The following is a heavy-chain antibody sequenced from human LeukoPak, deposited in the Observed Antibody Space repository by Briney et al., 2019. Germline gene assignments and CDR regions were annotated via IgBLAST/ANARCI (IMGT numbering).Heavy chain of an antibody. D-gene: IGHD4-17*01. CDR2: IIPIFGTA. CDR1: GYTFSNYG. Sequence: SVKVSCKASGYTFSNYGISWVRQAPGQGLEWMGGIIPIFGTANYAQKFQGRVTITADESTSTAYMELGSLRSEDTAVYYCASRLDYGDYGVFDYWGQGTLVTVSS. CDR3: ASRLDYGDYGVFDY. J-gene: IGHJ4*02. V-gene: IGHV1-69*13.